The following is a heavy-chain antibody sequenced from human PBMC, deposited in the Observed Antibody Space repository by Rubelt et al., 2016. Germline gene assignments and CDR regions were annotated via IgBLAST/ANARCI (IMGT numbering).Heavy chain of an antibody. CDR2: ISRSADTI. D-gene: IGHD4-17*01. V-gene: IGHV3-48*01. CDR3: TTSVRSFRYGDYLGAFAI. J-gene: IGHJ3*02. Sequence: GLESISYISRSADTIYYADSVKGRFTISRDNAKHYVYLQMDSLTAEDTAVYYCTTSVRSFRYGDYLGAFAIWGQGTMITVSS.